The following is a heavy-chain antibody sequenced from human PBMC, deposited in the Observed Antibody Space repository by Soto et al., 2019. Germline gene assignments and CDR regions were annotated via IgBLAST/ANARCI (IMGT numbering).Heavy chain of an antibody. CDR3: AAGEGEAFLEWSTMDV. D-gene: IGHD3-3*02. CDR2: IQYDGSNK. V-gene: IGHV3-30*03. CDR1: GFTFSRYG. J-gene: IGHJ6*02. Sequence: QVQLVESGGGVVQPGRSLRLSCAASGFTFSRYGMHWGRQAPGKGLEWVAGIQYDGSNKCYADSGMGRFTISRDNSKHTLSAQMTGVRAGDTAVYYCAAGEGEAFLEWSTMDVCGQGTTVTVSS.